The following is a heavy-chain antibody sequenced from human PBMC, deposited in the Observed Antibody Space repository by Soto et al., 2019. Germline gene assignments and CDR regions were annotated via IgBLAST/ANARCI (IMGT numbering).Heavy chain of an antibody. J-gene: IGHJ3*02. D-gene: IGHD2-2*01. V-gene: IGHV4-61*01. CDR1: GGSVSSGSYY. CDR3: ARGAGYCSSTSCYELAAFDI. Sequence: QVQLQESGPGLVKPSETLSLTCTVSGGSVSSGSYYWSWIRQPPGKGLEWIGYIYYSGSTNYNPSLKSRVTISVDTSKNQFSLKLSSVTAADTAVYYCARGAGYCSSTSCYELAAFDIWGQGTMVTVSS. CDR2: IYYSGST.